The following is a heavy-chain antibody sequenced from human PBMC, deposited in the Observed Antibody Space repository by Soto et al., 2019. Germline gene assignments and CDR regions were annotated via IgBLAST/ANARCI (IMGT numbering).Heavy chain of an antibody. D-gene: IGHD5-12*01. J-gene: IGHJ4*02. Sequence: SETLSLTCAVYGGSFSGYYWSWIRQPPGKGLEWIGEINHSGSTNYNPSLKSRVTISVDTSKNQFSLKLSSVTAADTAVYYCATSLRGYSGYDPRFFDYWGQGTLVTVSS. CDR3: ATSLRGYSGYDPRFFDY. V-gene: IGHV4-34*01. CDR1: GGSFSGYY. CDR2: INHSGST.